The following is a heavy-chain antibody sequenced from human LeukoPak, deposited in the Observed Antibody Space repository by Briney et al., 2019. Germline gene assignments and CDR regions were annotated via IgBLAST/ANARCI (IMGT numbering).Heavy chain of an antibody. Sequence: GGSLRLSCAASGFTVSSNYMSWVRQAPGKGLEWVSVIYSGGSTYYADSVKGRFTISRHNSKNTLYLQMNSLRAEDTAVCYCARTPYYYDSSGYGSRTDAFDIWGQGTMVTVSS. CDR1: GFTVSSNY. J-gene: IGHJ3*02. CDR2: IYSGGST. V-gene: IGHV3-53*04. CDR3: ARTPYYYDSSGYGSRTDAFDI. D-gene: IGHD3-22*01.